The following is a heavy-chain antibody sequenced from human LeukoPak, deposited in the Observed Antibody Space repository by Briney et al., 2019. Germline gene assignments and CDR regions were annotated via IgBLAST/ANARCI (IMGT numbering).Heavy chain of an antibody. CDR3: AGGHIVATISDAFDI. Sequence: PGGSLRLSCAASGFTFSSYEMNWVRQAPGKGLEWVSSITSSSSYIYYADSVKGRFTISRDNAKNSLYLQMNSLRAGDTAVYYCAGGHIVATISDAFDIWGQGTMVTVSS. D-gene: IGHD5-12*01. V-gene: IGHV3-21*01. CDR1: GFTFSSYE. J-gene: IGHJ3*02. CDR2: ITSSSSYI.